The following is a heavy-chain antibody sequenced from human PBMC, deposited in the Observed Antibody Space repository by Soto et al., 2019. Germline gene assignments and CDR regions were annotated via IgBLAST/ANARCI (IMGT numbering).Heavy chain of an antibody. J-gene: IGHJ4*02. CDR2: TYYSSKWYN. CDR1: GDSVSSNSAA. Sequence: QVHLQQSGPGLVKPSQTLSLTCAISGDSVSSNSAAWNWLRQSPSRGLESLGRTYYSSKWYNDYEVSMKRRISISPDTSKNQFSLQLNSVTPEDTAVYYCAREQRTTGTRDFDYWGQGTLVTVSS. CDR3: AREQRTTGTRDFDY. V-gene: IGHV6-1*01. D-gene: IGHD1-1*01.